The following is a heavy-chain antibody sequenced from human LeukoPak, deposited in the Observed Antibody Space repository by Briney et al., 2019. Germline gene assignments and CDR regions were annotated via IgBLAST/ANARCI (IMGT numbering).Heavy chain of an antibody. J-gene: IGHJ4*02. CDR1: GFTFSSYW. V-gene: IGHV3-74*01. CDR3: AMEDSSGYYSLNY. D-gene: IGHD3-22*01. CDR2: INSDGSST. Sequence: QTGGSLRLSCAASGFTFSSYWMHWVRQAPGKGLVWVSRINSDGSSTYYADSVKGRFTISRDNSKNTLYLQMNSLRAEDTAVYYCAMEDSSGYYSLNYWGQGTLVTVSS.